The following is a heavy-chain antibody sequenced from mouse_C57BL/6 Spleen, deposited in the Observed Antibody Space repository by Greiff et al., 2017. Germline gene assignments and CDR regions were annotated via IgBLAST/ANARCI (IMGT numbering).Heavy chain of an antibody. CDR3: ARLGYDYGYFDY. V-gene: IGHV5-12*01. CDR1: GFTFSDYY. CDR2: ISNGGGST. J-gene: IGHJ2*01. Sequence: EVKLVESGGGLVQPGGSLKLSCAASGFTFSDYYMYWVRQTPEKRLEWVAYISNGGGSTYYPDTVKGRFTISRDNAKNTLYLQMSRLKSEDTAMYYCARLGYDYGYFDYWGQGTTLTVSS. D-gene: IGHD2-4*01.